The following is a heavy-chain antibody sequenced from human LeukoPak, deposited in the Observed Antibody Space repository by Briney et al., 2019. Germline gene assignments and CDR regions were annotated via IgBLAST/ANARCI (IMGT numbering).Heavy chain of an antibody. Sequence: SVKVSCKASGGTFSSYTISWVRQAPGQGLEWMGRIIPILGIANYAQKFQGRVTVTADKSTSTAYMELSSLRSEDTAVYYCARASIAARTGFDYWGQGTLVTVSS. J-gene: IGHJ4*02. CDR1: GGTFSSYT. V-gene: IGHV1-69*02. CDR2: IIPILGIA. CDR3: ARASIAARTGFDY. D-gene: IGHD6-6*01.